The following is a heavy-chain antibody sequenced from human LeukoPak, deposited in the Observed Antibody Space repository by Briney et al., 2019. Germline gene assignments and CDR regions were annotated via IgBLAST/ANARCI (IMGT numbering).Heavy chain of an antibody. CDR3: ARSPADYSNYYFDY. D-gene: IGHD4-11*01. CDR2: IWYDGSNK. V-gene: IGHV3-33*01. Sequence: PGGSLRLSCAASGFTFSSYGMHWVRQAPGKGLEWVAVIWYDGSNKYYADSVKGRFTISRDNSKNTLYLQMNSLRAEDTAVYYCARSPADYSNYYFDYWGRGTLVTVSS. J-gene: IGHJ4*02. CDR1: GFTFSSYG.